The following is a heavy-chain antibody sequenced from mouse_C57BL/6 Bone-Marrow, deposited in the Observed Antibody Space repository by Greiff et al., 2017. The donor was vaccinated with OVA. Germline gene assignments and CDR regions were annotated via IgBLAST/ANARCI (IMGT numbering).Heavy chain of an antibody. J-gene: IGHJ3*01. Sequence: VQLQQSGPELVKPGASVKLSCKASGYTFTSYDINWVKQRPGQGLEWIGWIYPRDGSNKYNEKFKGKATLTVDTSSSTAYMELHSLTSEDSAVYFCARVHYDYDRGSPWFAYWGQGTLVTVSA. D-gene: IGHD2-4*01. CDR2: IYPRDGSN. V-gene: IGHV1-85*01. CDR1: GYTFTSYD. CDR3: ARVHYDYDRGSPWFAY.